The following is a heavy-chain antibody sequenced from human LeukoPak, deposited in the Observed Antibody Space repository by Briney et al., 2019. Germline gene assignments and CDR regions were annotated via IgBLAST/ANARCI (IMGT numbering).Heavy chain of an antibody. Sequence: GGSLRLSCAASGFTVSSNYMSWVRQAPGKGLEWVSVIYSGGSTYYADSVKGRFTISRDNSKNTLYLQMNSLRAGDTAVYYCASQLWFGDLSDAFDIWGQGTMVTVSS. CDR2: IYSGGST. D-gene: IGHD3-10*01. J-gene: IGHJ3*02. V-gene: IGHV3-66*04. CDR1: GFTVSSNY. CDR3: ASQLWFGDLSDAFDI.